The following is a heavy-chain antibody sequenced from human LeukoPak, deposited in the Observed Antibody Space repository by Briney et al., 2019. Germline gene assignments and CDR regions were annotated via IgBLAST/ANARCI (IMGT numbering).Heavy chain of an antibody. D-gene: IGHD2-21*01. CDR3: AKPPILIWRGGFCCFDF. V-gene: IGHV3-23*01. CDR2: INHNGGNT. CDR1: GFTFSTYA. Sequence: PGGSLRLSCAASGFTFSTYAMNWVRQAPGKGLEWVSTINHNGGNTYYADSVKGRFTISRDNSKNTLYLQMNSLRAEDTAVYYCAKPPILIWRGGFCCFDFWGQGTL. J-gene: IGHJ4*02.